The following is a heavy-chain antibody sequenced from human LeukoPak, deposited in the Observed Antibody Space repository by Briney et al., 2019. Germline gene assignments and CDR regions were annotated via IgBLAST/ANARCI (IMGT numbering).Heavy chain of an antibody. D-gene: IGHD6-13*01. V-gene: IGHV1-2*02. CDR2: INPNSGGT. Sequence: ASVKVSCKASGYIFTGYYMHWVRQAPGQGLEWMGWINPNSGGTNYAQKFQGRVTMTRDTSISTAYMELSRLRSDGTAVYYCARTIAAAVNWFDPWGQGTLVTVSS. J-gene: IGHJ5*02. CDR1: GYIFTGYY. CDR3: ARTIAAAVNWFDP.